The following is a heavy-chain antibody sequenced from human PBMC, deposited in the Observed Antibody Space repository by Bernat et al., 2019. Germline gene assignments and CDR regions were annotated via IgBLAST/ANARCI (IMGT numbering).Heavy chain of an antibody. CDR1: GFTFSGSA. CDR2: IRSKANSYAT. V-gene: IGHV3-73*01. D-gene: IGHD3-22*01. Sequence: EMQLVESGGGLVQPGGSLKLSCAASGFTFSGSAMHWVRQASGKGLEWVGRIRSKANSYATAYAASVKGRFTISRDDSKNTAYLQMNSLKTEDTAVYYCTASMIVVVELFDYWGQGTLVTVSS. CDR3: TASMIVVVELFDY. J-gene: IGHJ4*02.